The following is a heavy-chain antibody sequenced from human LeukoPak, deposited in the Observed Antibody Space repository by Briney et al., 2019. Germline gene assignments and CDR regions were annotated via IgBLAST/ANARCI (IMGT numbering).Heavy chain of an antibody. CDR3: AKGTLSGLLDY. CDR1: GFTFDDYA. D-gene: IGHD3-10*01. V-gene: IGHV3-9*01. CDR2: ISWNSGSI. J-gene: IGHJ4*02. Sequence: SLRLSCAASGFTFDDYAMHWVRQAPGKGLEWVSGISWNSGSIGYADSVKGRFTISRDNAKNSLYLQMNSLRAEDTALYYCAKGTLSGLLDYWGQGTLVTVSS.